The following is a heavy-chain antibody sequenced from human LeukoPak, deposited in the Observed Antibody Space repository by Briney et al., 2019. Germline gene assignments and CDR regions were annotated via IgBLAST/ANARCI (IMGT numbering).Heavy chain of an antibody. Sequence: GASVKVSCKASGYTFTGYYMHWVRQAPGQGLEWMGWINPNSGGTNYAQKFQGRVTMTRDMSISTAYMELTRLTSDDTAVYYCARSHSSSSFVFDPWGQGTLVTVSS. D-gene: IGHD6-6*01. CDR1: GYTFTGYY. CDR2: INPNSGGT. CDR3: ARSHSSSSFVFDP. J-gene: IGHJ5*02. V-gene: IGHV1-2*02.